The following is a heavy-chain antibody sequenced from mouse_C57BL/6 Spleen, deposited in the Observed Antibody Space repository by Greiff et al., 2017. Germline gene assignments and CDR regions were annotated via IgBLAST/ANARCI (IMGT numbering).Heavy chain of an antibody. J-gene: IGHJ3*01. Sequence: VQLQQSGAELVKPGASVKISCKASGYAFSSYWMNWVKQRPGKGLEWIGQIYPGDGDTNYHGKFKSKATLTADTSSSTAYMQLSSLTSEDSAVYFCARREDYGGFAYWGQGTLVTVSA. CDR3: ARREDYGGFAY. CDR1: GYAFSSYW. D-gene: IGHD1-1*02. CDR2: IYPGDGDT. V-gene: IGHV1-80*01.